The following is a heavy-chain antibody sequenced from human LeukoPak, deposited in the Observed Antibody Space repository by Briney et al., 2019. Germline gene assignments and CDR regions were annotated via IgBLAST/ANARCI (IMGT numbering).Heavy chain of an antibody. CDR3: AREYYYDSSGYYGRYFDY. CDR2: IYSGGST. V-gene: IGHV3-66*01. J-gene: IGHJ4*02. CDR1: GFTVSSNY. D-gene: IGHD3-22*01. Sequence: GGSLRLSCAASGFTVSSNYMSWVRQAPGKGLEWVSVIYSGGSTYYADSVKGRFTISRDNSKNTLYLQVNSLRAEDTAVYYCAREYYYDSSGYYGRYFDYWGQGTLVTVSS.